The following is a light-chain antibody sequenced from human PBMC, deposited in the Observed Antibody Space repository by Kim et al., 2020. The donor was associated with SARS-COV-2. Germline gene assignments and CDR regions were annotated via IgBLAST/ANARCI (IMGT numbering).Light chain of an antibody. J-gene: IGLJ2*01. V-gene: IGLV1-44*01. CDR2: TNN. CDR3: AAWDDSLNGVV. Sequence: ELTQPPSASGTPGQRVTISCSGSSSNIGSNPVNWYQQFPGTAPKLLIYTNNQWPSGVPDRFSGSKSGTSASLAISGLQSEDEADYYCAAWDDSLNGVVFARGTKLTVL. CDR1: SSNIGSNP.